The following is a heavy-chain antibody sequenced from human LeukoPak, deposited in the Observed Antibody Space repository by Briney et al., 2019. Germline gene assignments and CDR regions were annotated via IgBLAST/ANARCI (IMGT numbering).Heavy chain of an antibody. CDR3: ARHGVGWLFDS. CDR2: ISSSGGTI. V-gene: IGHV3-48*03. CDR1: GFTFSSYE. Sequence: PGGSLRLSCAASGFTFSSYEMNWVRQAPGKGLEWVSYISSSGGTIYYADSVKGRFTISRNNAKNSLYLQINSLRAEDTAFYYFARHGVGWLFDSWGQGALVTVSS. J-gene: IGHJ4*02. D-gene: IGHD5-12*01.